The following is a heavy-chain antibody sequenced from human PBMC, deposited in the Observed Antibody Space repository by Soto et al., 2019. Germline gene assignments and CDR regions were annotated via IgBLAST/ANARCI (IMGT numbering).Heavy chain of an antibody. V-gene: IGHV1-3*01. J-gene: IGHJ4*02. Sequence: QVQLVQSGAEVKKPGASVKVSCKASGYTFTSYAMHWVRQAPGQRLEWMGWINAGNGNTKYSQKFQGRVTITRDTSASTAYMELSSLRSEDTAVYYCARGPYPAVAATNFDYWGQGTLVTVSS. CDR3: ARGPYPAVAATNFDY. CDR1: GYTFTSYA. D-gene: IGHD6-19*01. CDR2: INAGNGNT.